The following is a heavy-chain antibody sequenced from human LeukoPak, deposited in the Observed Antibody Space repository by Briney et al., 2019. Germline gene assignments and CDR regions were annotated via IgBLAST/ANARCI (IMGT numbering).Heavy chain of an antibody. D-gene: IGHD3-22*01. Sequence: GGSLRLSCAASGVTFSSYWMSWVRQAPGKGLEGVANIKEDGSEKYYVDSVKGRFTISRDNAKTSVYLQMNSLRAEDTAVYYCARGRFNYDSTGYSSFYYWGQGTLVTVSS. CDR3: ARGRFNYDSTGYSSFYY. CDR2: IKEDGSEK. J-gene: IGHJ4*02. CDR1: GVTFSSYW. V-gene: IGHV3-7*01.